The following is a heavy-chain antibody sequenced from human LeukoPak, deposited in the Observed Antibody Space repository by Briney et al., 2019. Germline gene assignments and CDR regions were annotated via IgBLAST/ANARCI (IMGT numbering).Heavy chain of an antibody. J-gene: IGHJ4*02. V-gene: IGHV3-23*01. D-gene: IGHD3-10*01. CDR1: GFTFSSYD. CDR2: ISGSGSST. Sequence: SGGSLRLSCAASGFTFSSYDMSWVRQAPGKGLEWVSGISGSGSSTYYADSVEGRFTISRDNSKNTLYLQMDSLRAGDTAVYYCAKVPRDGARSYYIPDYFDYWGRGTLLTVSS. CDR3: AKVPRDGARSYYIPDYFDY.